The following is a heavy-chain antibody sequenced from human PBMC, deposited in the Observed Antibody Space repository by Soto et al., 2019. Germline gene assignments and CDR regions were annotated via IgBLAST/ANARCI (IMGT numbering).Heavy chain of an antibody. J-gene: IGHJ6*02. CDR2: INPNSGGT. CDR1: GYTFTGYY. V-gene: IGHV1-2*02. Sequence: ASVKVSCKASGYTFTGYYMHWVRQAPGQGLEWMGWINPNSGGTNYAQKFQGRVTMTRDTSISTAYMELSRLRSDDTAVYYCAREMGRRYCSSTSCRKQYYYGMDVWGQGTTVTRLL. CDR3: AREMGRRYCSSTSCRKQYYYGMDV. D-gene: IGHD2-2*01.